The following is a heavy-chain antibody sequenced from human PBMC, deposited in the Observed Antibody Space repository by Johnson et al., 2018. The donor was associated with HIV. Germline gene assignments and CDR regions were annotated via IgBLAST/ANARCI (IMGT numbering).Heavy chain of an antibody. CDR3: ARTGYSSSWYRNHDAFDI. Sequence: VQLVESGGGLIQPGGSLRLSCAASGFTVSSNYMSWVRQAPGKGLEWVANIKQDGSEKYYGDSVKGRFPISRDNAKNSLYMQMNSMRAEDTAVYYCARTGYSSSWYRNHDAFDIWGQGTMVTVSS. J-gene: IGHJ3*02. CDR2: IKQDGSEK. D-gene: IGHD6-13*01. CDR1: GFTVSSNY. V-gene: IGHV3-7*01.